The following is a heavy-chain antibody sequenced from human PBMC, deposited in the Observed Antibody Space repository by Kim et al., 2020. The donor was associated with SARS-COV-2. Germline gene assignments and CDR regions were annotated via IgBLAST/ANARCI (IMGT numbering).Heavy chain of an antibody. CDR3: ARLRYLDY. V-gene: IGHV3-7*03. CDR2: GSEK. D-gene: IGHD5-12*01. J-gene: IGHJ4*02. Sequence: GSEKYYVDSVKGRFTISRDNAKNSLYLQMNSLRADDTAVYYCARLRYLDYWGQGTLVTVSS.